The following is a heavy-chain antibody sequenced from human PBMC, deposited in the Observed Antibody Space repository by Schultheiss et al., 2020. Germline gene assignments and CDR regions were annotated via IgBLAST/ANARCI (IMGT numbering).Heavy chain of an antibody. J-gene: IGHJ6*02. Sequence: GGSLRLSCAASGFTFEDYAMHWVRQAPGKGLEWVSGISWNSGSIGYADSVKGRFTISRDNAKNSLYLQMNSLRAEDTAVYYCAKSGYSRYYYYYYGMDVWGQGTTVTVSS. CDR1: GFTFEDYA. V-gene: IGHV3-9*01. CDR3: AKSGYSRYYYYYYGMDV. D-gene: IGHD3-22*01. CDR2: ISWNSGSI.